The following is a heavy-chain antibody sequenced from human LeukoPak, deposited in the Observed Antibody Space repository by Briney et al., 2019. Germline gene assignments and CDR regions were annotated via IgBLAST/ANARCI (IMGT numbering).Heavy chain of an antibody. CDR3: ARGVSGSGSYLNWFDP. CDR2: IIPILGIA. J-gene: IGHJ5*02. Sequence: GASVKVSCKASGGTFSSYAISWVRQASGQGLEWMGRIIPILGIANYAQKFQGRVTITADKSTSTAYMELSSLRSEDTAVYYCARGVSGSGSYLNWFDPWGQGTLVTVSS. V-gene: IGHV1-69*04. D-gene: IGHD3-10*01. CDR1: GGTFSSYA.